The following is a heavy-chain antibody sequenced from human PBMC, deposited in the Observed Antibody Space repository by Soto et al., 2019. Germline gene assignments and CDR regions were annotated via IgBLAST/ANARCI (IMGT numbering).Heavy chain of an antibody. CDR1: GFTFSSYW. J-gene: IGHJ6*03. D-gene: IGHD3-3*01. CDR3: ARDQRTIFGVVGYYYYYYYMDV. V-gene: IGHV3-7*01. Sequence: PGGSLRLSCAASGFTFSSYWMSWVRQAPGKGLEWVANIKQDGSEKYYVDSVKGRFTISRDNAKSSLYLQMNSLRAEDTAVYYCARDQRTIFGVVGYYYYYYYMDVWGKGTKVTVSS. CDR2: IKQDGSEK.